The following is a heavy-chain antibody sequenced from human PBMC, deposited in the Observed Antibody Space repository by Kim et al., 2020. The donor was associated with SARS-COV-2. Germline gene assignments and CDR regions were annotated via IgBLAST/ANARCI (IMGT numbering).Heavy chain of an antibody. V-gene: IGHV7-4-1*02. CDR3: ARDSVYNFDY. CDR2: LSPNTGNP. Sequence: ASVKVSCKASGYTFTSYALNWVRQAPGQGLEWMGWLSPNTGNPTYAQGFTGRFVFSLDTSVSTAYLQISSLKAEDTAVYYCARDSVYNFDYWGQGTLVTVSS. D-gene: IGHD2-8*01. J-gene: IGHJ4*02. CDR1: GYTFTSYA.